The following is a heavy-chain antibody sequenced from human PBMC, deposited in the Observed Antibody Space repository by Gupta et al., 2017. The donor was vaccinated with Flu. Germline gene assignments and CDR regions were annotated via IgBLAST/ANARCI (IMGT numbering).Heavy chain of an antibody. J-gene: IGHJ4*02. CDR2: ISGSGGST. V-gene: IGHV3-23*01. CDR3: AKERRGGGGNTE. Sequence: VRQAPGKGLEWVSVISGSGGSTYYADSVKGRFTISRDNSKNTLYLQMNSLRAEDTAVYYCAKERRGGGGNTEWGQGTLVTVSS. D-gene: IGHD3-16*01.